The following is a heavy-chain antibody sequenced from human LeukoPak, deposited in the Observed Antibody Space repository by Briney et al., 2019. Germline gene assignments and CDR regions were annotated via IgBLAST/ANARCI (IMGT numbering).Heavy chain of an antibody. CDR2: MNPNSGNT. D-gene: IGHD6-13*01. CDR3: ARVLAAGPYFDY. CDR1: GGTFSSYP. Sequence: ASVKVSCKASGGTFSSYPFTWVRQAPGQGLEWMGWMNPNSGNTGYAQKFQGRVTMTRNTSISTAYMELSSLRSEDTAVYYCARVLAAGPYFDYWGQGTLVTVSS. V-gene: IGHV1-8*02. J-gene: IGHJ4*02.